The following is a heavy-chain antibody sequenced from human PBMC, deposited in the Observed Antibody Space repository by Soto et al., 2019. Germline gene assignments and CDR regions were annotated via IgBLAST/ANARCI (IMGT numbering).Heavy chain of an antibody. Sequence: QVTLKESGPVLVKPTETLTLTCTVAGFSPSNARMGVSWIRQPPGKALEWLAHIFSNDEKSYSTSLKSRLTISKDTSKSQVVLTMTNMDPVDTATYYCARTYDFWSGYQTYFDSWGQGTLVTVSS. CDR3: ARTYDFWSGYQTYFDS. CDR2: IFSNDEK. V-gene: IGHV2-26*01. CDR1: GFSPSNARMG. D-gene: IGHD3-3*01. J-gene: IGHJ4*02.